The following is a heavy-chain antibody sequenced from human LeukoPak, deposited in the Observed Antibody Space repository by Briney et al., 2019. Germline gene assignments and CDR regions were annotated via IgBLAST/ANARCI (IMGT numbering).Heavy chain of an antibody. D-gene: IGHD3-10*01. CDR3: AKAYYYGSGSYFGYFDY. J-gene: IGHJ4*02. CDR1: GFTFSSYG. CDR2: ISGSGGST. Sequence: GGSLRLSCAASGFTFSSYGMNWVRQAPGKGLEWVSGISGSGGSTYYADSVEGRFTISRDNSKNTLYLQMNSLRAEDTAVYYCAKAYYYGSGSYFGYFDYWGQGTLVSVSS. V-gene: IGHV3-23*01.